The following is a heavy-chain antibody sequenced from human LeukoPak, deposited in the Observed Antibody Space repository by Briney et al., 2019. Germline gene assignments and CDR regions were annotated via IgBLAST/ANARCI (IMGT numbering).Heavy chain of an antibody. J-gene: IGHJ5*02. CDR1: GFTFSSYA. CDR2: ISGSGGST. CDR3: AKQLWFGELLPTEDWFDP. Sequence: GGSLRLSCAASGFTFSSYAMSWVRQASGKGLEWVSAISGSGGSTYYADSVKGRFTISRDNSKNTLYLQMNSLRAEDTAVYYCAKQLWFGELLPTEDWFDPWGQGTLVTVSS. V-gene: IGHV3-23*01. D-gene: IGHD3-10*01.